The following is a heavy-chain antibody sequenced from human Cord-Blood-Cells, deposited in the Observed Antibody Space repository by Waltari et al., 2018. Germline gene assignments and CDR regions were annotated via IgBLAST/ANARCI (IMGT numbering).Heavy chain of an antibody. J-gene: IGHJ3*02. V-gene: IGHV1-2*04. CDR3: ARGSASGSENDAFDI. CDR2: INPNSGGT. D-gene: IGHD2-15*01. CDR1: GYTFTGYY. Sequence: VQLVQSGAEVKKPGASVKVSCKASGYTFTGYYMLWVRQAPGQGLEWMGWINPNSGGTNYAQKFQGWVTMTRDTSISTAYMELSRLRSDDTAVYYCARGSASGSENDAFDIWGQGTMVTVSS.